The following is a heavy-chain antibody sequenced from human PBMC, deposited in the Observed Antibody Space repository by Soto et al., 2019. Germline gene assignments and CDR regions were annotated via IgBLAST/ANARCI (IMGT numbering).Heavy chain of an antibody. V-gene: IGHV3-33*06. CDR1: GLTFTNSG. CDR3: AKDKQVGYFDI. J-gene: IGHJ4*02. Sequence: HPGGSLRLSCAVSGLTFTNSGFHWVRQAPGKGLEWVALIWYDGSKTYYGDSVKGRFTISRDDSKNTLYLQMNTLRAEDTAVYYCAKDKQVGYFDIWGQGTLVTVSS. D-gene: IGHD1-26*01. CDR2: IWYDGSKT.